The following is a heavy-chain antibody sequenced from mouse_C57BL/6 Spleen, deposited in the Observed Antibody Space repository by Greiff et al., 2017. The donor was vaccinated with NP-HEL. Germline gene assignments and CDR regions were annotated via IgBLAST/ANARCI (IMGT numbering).Heavy chain of an antibody. Sequence: QVQLKESGAELVKPGASVKISCKASGYAFSSYWMNWVKQRPGKGLEWIGQIYPGDGDTNYNGKFKGKATLTADKSSSTAYMQLSSLTSEDSAVYFCAREGTVVATDYAMDYWGQGTSVTVSS. CDR2: IYPGDGDT. D-gene: IGHD1-1*01. CDR3: AREGTVVATDYAMDY. CDR1: GYAFSSYW. V-gene: IGHV1-80*01. J-gene: IGHJ4*01.